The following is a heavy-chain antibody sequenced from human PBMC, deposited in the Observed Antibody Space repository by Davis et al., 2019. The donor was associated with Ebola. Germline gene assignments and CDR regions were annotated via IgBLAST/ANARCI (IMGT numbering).Heavy chain of an antibody. CDR1: GFAFSTYR. D-gene: IGHD3-16*01. V-gene: IGHV3-30*03. CDR3: ARRGGSI. Sequence: GESLKISCAASGFAFSTYRMHWVRQAPGKGLEWVAIIAYDSFNQYYADSVMGRFTISRDNAKNSLYLQMNSLRAEDTAVYYCARRGGSIWGQGTLVTVSS. J-gene: IGHJ4*02. CDR2: IAYDSFNQ.